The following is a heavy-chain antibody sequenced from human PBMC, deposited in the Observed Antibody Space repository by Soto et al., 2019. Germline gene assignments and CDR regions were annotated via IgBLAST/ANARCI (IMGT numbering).Heavy chain of an antibody. CDR1: GFDFSSFD. CDR3: VRDKLGGYRHFEY. CDR2: ISTSSYYI. J-gene: IGHJ4*02. V-gene: IGHV3-21*01. D-gene: IGHD3-16*01. Sequence: EVQLVESGGGLVKPGGSLRLSCATSGFDFSSFDMNWVRQAPGKGLEWISSISTSSYYIHYADSLQGRFTISRDNAANSVYLQINSLTGDDTAVYYCVRDKLGGYRHFEYWGQGALVTVS.